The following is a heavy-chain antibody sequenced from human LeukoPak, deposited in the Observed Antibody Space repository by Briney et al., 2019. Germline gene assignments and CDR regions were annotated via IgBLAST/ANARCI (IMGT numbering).Heavy chain of an antibody. CDR2: INHSGST. J-gene: IGHJ1*01. CDR3: ARGYGDKRGSVQH. Sequence: SETLSLTCAVYGGSFSGYYWSWIRQPPGKGLEWIGEINHSGSTNYNPSLKSRVTISVDTSKNQFSLKLSSVTAADTAVYYCARGYGDKRGSVQHWGQGTLVTVSS. V-gene: IGHV4-34*01. D-gene: IGHD4-23*01. CDR1: GGSFSGYY.